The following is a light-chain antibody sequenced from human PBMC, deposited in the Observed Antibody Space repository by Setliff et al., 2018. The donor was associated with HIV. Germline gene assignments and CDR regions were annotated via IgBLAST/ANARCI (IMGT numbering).Light chain of an antibody. J-gene: IGLJ1*01. CDR1: NSNIGAGFD. V-gene: IGLV1-40*01. Sequence: QSVLTQPPSVSGAPGQRVTISCTGSNSNIGAGFDVHWYQQPPGTAPKLLIYGNNNRPSGVPDRISASKSGTSASLAITGLQAEDEADYYCQSYDSSLSRSVFGTGTKGTVL. CDR3: QSYDSSLSRSV. CDR2: GNN.